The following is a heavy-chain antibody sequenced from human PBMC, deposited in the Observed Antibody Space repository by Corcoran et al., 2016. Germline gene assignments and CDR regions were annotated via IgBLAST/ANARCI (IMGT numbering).Heavy chain of an antibody. V-gene: IGHV4-39*01. J-gene: IGHJ6*02. D-gene: IGHD6-19*01. CDR2: IYYSGST. CDR3: ARIDDSSGWSNYYYYGMDV. Sequence: QLQLQESGPGLVKPSETLSLTCTVSGGSISSSSYYWGWIRQPPGKGLEWIGSIYYSGSTYYNPSLKSRVTISVDTSKNQFSLKLSSVTAADTAVYYCARIDDSSGWSNYYYYGMDVWGQGTTVTVSS. CDR1: GGSISSSSYY.